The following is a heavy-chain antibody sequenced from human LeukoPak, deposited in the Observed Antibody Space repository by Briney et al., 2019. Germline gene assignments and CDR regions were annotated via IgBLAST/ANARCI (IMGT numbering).Heavy chain of an antibody. J-gene: IGHJ3*02. Sequence: ASVKVSCKASGYTFTSYGISWVRQAPGQGLEWMGWISAYNGNTNYAQKFQGRVTMTRNTSISTAYMELSSLRSEDTAVYYCAREGGTMVRGEDAFDIWGQGTMVTVSS. V-gene: IGHV1-18*01. CDR3: AREGGTMVRGEDAFDI. CDR2: ISAYNGNT. D-gene: IGHD3-10*01. CDR1: GYTFTSYG.